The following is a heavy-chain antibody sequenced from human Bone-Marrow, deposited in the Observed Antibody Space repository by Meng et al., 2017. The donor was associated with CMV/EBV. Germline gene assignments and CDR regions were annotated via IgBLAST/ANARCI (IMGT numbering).Heavy chain of an antibody. CDR2: IKFDGGEI. V-gene: IGHV3-7*01. D-gene: IGHD3-10*01. CDR3: ARDPHFGALDY. CDR1: GFTFSSYS. Sequence: GGSLRLSCAASGFTFSSYSMNWVRQAPGKGLEWVANIKFDGGEIYYVDPVKGRFTISRDNAKNSLYLQMNGLRAEDTAVYYCARDPHFGALDYWGQGTLVTVSS. J-gene: IGHJ4*02.